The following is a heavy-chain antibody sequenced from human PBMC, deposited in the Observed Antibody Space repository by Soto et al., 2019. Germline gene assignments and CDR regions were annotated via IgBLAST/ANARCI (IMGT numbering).Heavy chain of an antibody. CDR2: IYYSGST. Sequence: SETLSLTCTVSGGSISSYYWSWIRQPPGKGLEWIGYIYYSGSTNYNPSLKSRVTISVDTSKNQFSLKLSSVTAADTAVYYCARHGLYSSSWYYYYGMDVWGQGTTVTVSS. CDR1: GGSISSYY. D-gene: IGHD6-13*01. J-gene: IGHJ6*02. V-gene: IGHV4-59*08. CDR3: ARHGLYSSSWYYYYGMDV.